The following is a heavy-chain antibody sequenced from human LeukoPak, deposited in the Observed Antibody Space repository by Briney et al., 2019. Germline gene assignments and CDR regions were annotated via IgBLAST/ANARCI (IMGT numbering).Heavy chain of an antibody. CDR2: INHSGST. CDR1: GGSFSGYY. CDR3: ARIYDSSGYYLRYFDY. J-gene: IGHJ4*02. V-gene: IGHV4-34*01. D-gene: IGHD3-22*01. Sequence: PSETLSLTCAVYGGSFSGYYWSWIRQPPGKGLEWIGEINHSGSTNYNPSLKSRVTISVDTSKNQFSLKLSSVTAADTAVYYCARIYDSSGYYLRYFDYWGQGTLATVSS.